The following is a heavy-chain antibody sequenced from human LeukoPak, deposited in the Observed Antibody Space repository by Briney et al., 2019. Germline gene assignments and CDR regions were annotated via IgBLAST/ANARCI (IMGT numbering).Heavy chain of an antibody. D-gene: IGHD3-10*01. Sequence: GGSLGLSCAASGFTSSSYWMHWVRQVPGKGLVWVSRISGDGTARNYADSVKGRFTISRDDAKNTVDLQMNSLRGEDTAVYYCVRGRGSYGWFDPWGQGTLVTVSS. V-gene: IGHV3-74*01. CDR3: VRGRGSYGWFDP. CDR2: ISGDGTAR. CDR1: GFTSSSYW. J-gene: IGHJ5*02.